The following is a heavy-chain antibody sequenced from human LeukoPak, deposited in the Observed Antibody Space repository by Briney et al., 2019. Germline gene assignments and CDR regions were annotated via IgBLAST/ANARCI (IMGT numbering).Heavy chain of an antibody. CDR3: AKDIRPLWFGSGAFDI. D-gene: IGHD3-10*01. V-gene: IGHV3-30*02. CDR2: IRYDGSNK. CDR1: GFTFSSYG. Sequence: QSGGSLRLSCAASGFTFSSYGMHWVRQAPGKGLEWVAFIRYDGSNKYYADSVKGRFTISRDNAKNSLYLQMNSLRAEDMALYYCAKDIRPLWFGSGAFDIWGQGTMVTVSS. J-gene: IGHJ3*02.